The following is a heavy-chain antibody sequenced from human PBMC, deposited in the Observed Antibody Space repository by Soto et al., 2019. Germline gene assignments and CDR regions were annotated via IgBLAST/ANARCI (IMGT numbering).Heavy chain of an antibody. Sequence: SETLSLTCTVSGGSISGYYWSWIRQPPGKGLEWIGYIYYSGSTNYNPSLKSRVTISVDTSKNQFSLKLSSVTAADTAVYYCARGRSSSWYYWFDPWGQGTLVTVSS. CDR2: IYYSGST. J-gene: IGHJ5*02. D-gene: IGHD6-13*01. V-gene: IGHV4-59*01. CDR1: GGSISGYY. CDR3: ARGRSSSWYYWFDP.